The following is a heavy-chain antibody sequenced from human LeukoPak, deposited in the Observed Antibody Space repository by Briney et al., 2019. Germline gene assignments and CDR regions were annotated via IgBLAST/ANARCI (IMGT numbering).Heavy chain of an antibody. D-gene: IGHD3-3*01. V-gene: IGHV3-7*01. J-gene: IGHJ4*02. Sequence: GGSLRLSCAASGFNFSNSWMSWVRQAPGRGLEWVANIKEDGSETYYADSVMGRFTISRDNAENSLFLQMTSLRGEDTAVYYCARRTTIFPRRYFFDYWGQGTLVTVSS. CDR3: ARRTTIFPRRYFFDY. CDR1: GFNFSNSW. CDR2: IKEDGSET.